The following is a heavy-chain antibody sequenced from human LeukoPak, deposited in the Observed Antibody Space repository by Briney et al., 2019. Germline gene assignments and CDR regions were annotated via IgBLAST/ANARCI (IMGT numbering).Heavy chain of an antibody. D-gene: IGHD3-3*01. V-gene: IGHV1-69*05. CDR3: ARSHYDFWSANWFDP. CDR1: GGTFSSYA. Sequence: GSSVKVSCKASGGTFSSYAISWVRQAPGQGLEWMGGIIPIFGTANYAQKFQGRVTITTDESTSTAYMELSSLRSEDTAVYYCARSHYDFWSANWFDPWGQGILVTVSS. J-gene: IGHJ5*02. CDR2: IIPIFGTA.